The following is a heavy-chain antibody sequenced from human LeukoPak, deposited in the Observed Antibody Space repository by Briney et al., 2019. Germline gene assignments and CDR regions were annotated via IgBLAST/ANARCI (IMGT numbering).Heavy chain of an antibody. Sequence: PSQTLSLTCTVSGGSISSGGYYWSWIRQPPGKGLEWIGYIYHSGSTYYNPSLKSRVTISVDRSKNQFSLKLSSVTAADTAVYYCARRDNWNYSLDYWGQGTLVTVSS. CDR3: ARRDNWNYSLDY. V-gene: IGHV4-30-2*01. J-gene: IGHJ4*02. CDR1: GGSISSGGYY. CDR2: IYHSGST. D-gene: IGHD1-7*01.